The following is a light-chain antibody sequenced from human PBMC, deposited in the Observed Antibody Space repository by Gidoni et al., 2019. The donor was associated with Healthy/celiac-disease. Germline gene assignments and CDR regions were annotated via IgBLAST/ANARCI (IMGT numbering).Light chain of an antibody. CDR2: DAS. CDR1: QSVSSY. Sequence: EIVLTQSPATLSLSPGARATLSCRASQSVSSYLAWYQQKPGQAPRLLIYDASNRATGIPARFSGSGSGTYFTLTISSLEPEDFAVYYCQQRSNWPRTFGQGTKVEIK. V-gene: IGKV3-11*01. J-gene: IGKJ1*01. CDR3: QQRSNWPRT.